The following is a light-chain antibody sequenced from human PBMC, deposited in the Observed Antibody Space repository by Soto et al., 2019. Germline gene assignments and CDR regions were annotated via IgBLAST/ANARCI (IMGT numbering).Light chain of an antibody. CDR3: AASDDSLYGVV. J-gene: IGLJ2*01. CDR1: SSNIGSNF. CDR2: TND. V-gene: IGLV1-47*02. Sequence: QSVLTQPPSASGTPGQRVTISCSGSSSNIGSNFVYWYQQLPGTAPRLLIYTNDQRPSGVPDRFSGSKSGTSASLAISGLRSEDEADYYCAASDDSLYGVVFGGGTKVTVL.